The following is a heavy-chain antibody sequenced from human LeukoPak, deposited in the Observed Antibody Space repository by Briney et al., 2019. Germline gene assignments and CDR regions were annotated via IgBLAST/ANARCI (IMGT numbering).Heavy chain of an antibody. V-gene: IGHV3-30-3*01. D-gene: IGHD5-12*01. CDR3: ARVEWLLGPFDY. CDR1: GFTFSSYA. J-gene: IGHJ4*02. CDR2: ISYDGANK. Sequence: PGRSLRLSCAASGFTFSSYAMHWVRQAPGKGLEWVAVISYDGANKYYADSVKGRFTISRDNSKNTLYLQMNGLRAEDTAVYYCARVEWLLGPFDYWGQGTLVTVSS.